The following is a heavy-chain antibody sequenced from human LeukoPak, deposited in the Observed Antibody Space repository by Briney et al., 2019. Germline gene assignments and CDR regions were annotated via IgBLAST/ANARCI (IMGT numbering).Heavy chain of an antibody. CDR1: GFTFTMYY. D-gene: IGHD6-13*01. CDR2: IKQGGSDK. Sequence: PPGDSLRLSCAASGFTFTMYYMPCVRQAPGEGREWVGNIKQGGSDKNYMDSVKGRFTISRDNTKNSVYLQMSSLRAEDTAVYYCAKGLGGGIAAAGFNWFDRWGQGTMVTVS. V-gene: IGHV3-7*01. J-gene: IGHJ5*02. CDR3: AKGLGGGIAAAGFNWFDR.